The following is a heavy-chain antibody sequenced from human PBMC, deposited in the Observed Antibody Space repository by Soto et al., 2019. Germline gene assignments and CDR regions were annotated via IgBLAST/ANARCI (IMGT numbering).Heavy chain of an antibody. V-gene: IGHV1-2*04. Sequence: QVQLVQSGAEVKKPGASVKVSCKASGYTFTGYYMHWVRQAPGQGLEWMGWINPNSGGTNYAQKFQGWVNMTRDTSISTAYMELSRLRSDDTAVYYCARSIQLTAEYYFDYWGQGTLVTVSS. J-gene: IGHJ4*02. CDR2: INPNSGGT. CDR1: GYTFTGYY. CDR3: ARSIQLTAEYYFDY. D-gene: IGHD5-18*01.